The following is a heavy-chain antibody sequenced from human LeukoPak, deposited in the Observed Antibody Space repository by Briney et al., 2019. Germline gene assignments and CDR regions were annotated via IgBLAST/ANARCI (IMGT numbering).Heavy chain of an antibody. CDR3: AKRNTMVRGGPCFDY. CDR1: GFSFSSYA. Sequence: GESLRLSCAASGFSFSSYAMNWVRQAPGKGLEWVSIIFGNGDTTYYADSVKGRFTVSRDNSKDTLYLQMNDLRPDDTAIYYCAKRNTMVRGGPCFDYWGQGLLVTVSS. V-gene: IGHV3-23*01. D-gene: IGHD3-10*01. J-gene: IGHJ4*02. CDR2: IFGNGDTT.